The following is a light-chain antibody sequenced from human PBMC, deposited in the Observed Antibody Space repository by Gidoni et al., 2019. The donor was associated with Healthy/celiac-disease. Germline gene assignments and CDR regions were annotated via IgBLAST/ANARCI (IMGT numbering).Light chain of an antibody. Sequence: DIQLTQSPSFLSASVGDRVTITCRASQGISSYLAWYQQKPGKAPKLLIYAASTLQSGVTSRFSGSGSGTEFTLTISTLQPEDFATYYCQQLNSYPRTFXQXTRLEIK. V-gene: IGKV1-9*01. CDR2: AAS. J-gene: IGKJ5*01. CDR1: QGISSY. CDR3: QQLNSYPRT.